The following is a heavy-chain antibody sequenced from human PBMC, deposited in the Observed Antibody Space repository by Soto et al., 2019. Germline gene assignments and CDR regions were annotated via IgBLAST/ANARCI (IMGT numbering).Heavy chain of an antibody. Sequence: QVQLQESGPGLVKPSQTLSLACTVSGGSISSGGYYWSWIRQHPGKGLEWIGYSYYSGSTYYNPSLERRVTISVNTSKNQFSLKLSYVTAADTAVYYGARDSPKGYSCGLRWYFDLWGRGTLVTVSS. CDR2: SYYSGST. V-gene: IGHV4-31*03. CDR3: ARDSPKGYSCGLRWYFDL. CDR1: GGSISSGGYY. J-gene: IGHJ2*01. D-gene: IGHD5-18*01.